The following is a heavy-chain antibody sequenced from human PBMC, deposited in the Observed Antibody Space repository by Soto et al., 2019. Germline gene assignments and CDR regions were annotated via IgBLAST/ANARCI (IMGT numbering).Heavy chain of an antibody. CDR1: GGTFSSYA. J-gene: IGHJ6*02. CDR2: IIPIFGTA. Sequence: ASVKVSCKASGGTFSSYAISWVRQAPGQGLEWMGGIIPIFGTANYAQKFQGRVTITADESTSTAYMELSSLRSEDTAVYYCARSLSSGYRLYYYYGMDVWGQGTTVTVSS. D-gene: IGHD3-22*01. CDR3: ARSLSSGYRLYYYYGMDV. V-gene: IGHV1-69*13.